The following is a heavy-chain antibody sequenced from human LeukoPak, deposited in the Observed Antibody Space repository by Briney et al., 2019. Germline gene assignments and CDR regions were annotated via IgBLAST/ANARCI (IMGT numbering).Heavy chain of an antibody. Sequence: PGGSLRLSCAASGFTFSSYAMSWVRQAPGKGLEWVSAISGSGGSTYYADSVKGRFTISRDNSKNTLYLQMNSLRAEDTAVYYCAKQFWAFSGSSYYFDYWGQGTLVTVSS. CDR3: AKQFWAFSGSSYYFDY. J-gene: IGHJ4*02. V-gene: IGHV3-23*01. CDR2: ISGSGGST. CDR1: GFTFSSYA. D-gene: IGHD1-26*01.